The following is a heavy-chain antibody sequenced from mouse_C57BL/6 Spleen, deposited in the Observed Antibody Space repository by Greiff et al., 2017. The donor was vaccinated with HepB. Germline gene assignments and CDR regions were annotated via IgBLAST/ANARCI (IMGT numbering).Heavy chain of an antibody. CDR1: GYTFTSYW. CDR2: IDPSDSYT. Sequence: QVQLQQPGAELVMPGASVKLSCKASGYTFTSYWMHWVKQRPGQGLEWIGEIDPSDSYTNYNQKFKGKSTLTVDKSSSTAYMQLSSLTSEDSAVYYCARGTGKWYFDVWGTGTTVTVSS. J-gene: IGHJ1*03. D-gene: IGHD4-1*01. V-gene: IGHV1-69*01. CDR3: ARGTGKWYFDV.